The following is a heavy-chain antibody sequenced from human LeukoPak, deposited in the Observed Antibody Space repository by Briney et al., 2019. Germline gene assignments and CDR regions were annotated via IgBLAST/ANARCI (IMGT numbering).Heavy chain of an antibody. CDR3: VRAHATVKFDP. J-gene: IGHJ5*02. V-gene: IGHV3-74*01. Sequence: GGSLRLSCAASGFTFSNYWMHWVRQSPGKGLMWVSRINIDGTTTRYADSVKGRFTISRDNAKNTLYLQINSLRAEDTAVYYCVRAHATVKFDPWGQGTLVTVSS. CDR2: INIDGTTT. CDR1: GFTFSNYW. D-gene: IGHD3-16*02.